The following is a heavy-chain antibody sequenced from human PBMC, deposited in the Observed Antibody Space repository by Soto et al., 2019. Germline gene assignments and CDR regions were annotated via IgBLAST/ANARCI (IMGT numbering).Heavy chain of an antibody. CDR1: SGSISSYY. CDR2: IYYSGST. CDR3: ARGMLGGWFDP. Sequence: SEALSLTCTVSSGSISSYYWSWIRQPPGKGLEWIGYIYYSGSTNYNPSLKSRVTISVDTSKNQFSLKLSSVTAADTAVYYCARGMLGGWFDPWGQGTLVTVS. D-gene: IGHD2-8*01. J-gene: IGHJ5*02. V-gene: IGHV4-59*01.